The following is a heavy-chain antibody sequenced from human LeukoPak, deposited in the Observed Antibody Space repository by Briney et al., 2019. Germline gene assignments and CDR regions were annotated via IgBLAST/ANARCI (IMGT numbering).Heavy chain of an antibody. V-gene: IGHV3-23*01. CDR2: MSGSGGST. CDR3: AKGESYYYYYNMDV. J-gene: IGHJ6*02. Sequence: GGSLRLSCAASGFTFSSYAMSWVRQAPGKGLEWVSSMSGSGGSTYYADSVKGRFTISRDNSKNTLYLQMNSLRAEDTAVYYCAKGESYYYYYNMDVWGRGTAVTVSS. D-gene: IGHD1-26*01. CDR1: GFTFSSYA.